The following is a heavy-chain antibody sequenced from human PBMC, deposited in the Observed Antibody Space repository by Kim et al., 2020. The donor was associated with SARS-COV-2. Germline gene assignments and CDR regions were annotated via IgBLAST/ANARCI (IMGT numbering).Heavy chain of an antibody. CDR2: ISYDGSNK. Sequence: GGSLRLSCAASGFTFSSYAMHWVRQAPGKGLEWVAVISYDGSNKYYADSVKGRFTISRDNSKNTLYLQMNSLRAEDTAVYYCARPHRGYSGTGTFDYWGQGTLVTVSS. J-gene: IGHJ4*02. D-gene: IGHD5-12*01. V-gene: IGHV3-30-3*01. CDR3: ARPHRGYSGTGTFDY. CDR1: GFTFSSYA.